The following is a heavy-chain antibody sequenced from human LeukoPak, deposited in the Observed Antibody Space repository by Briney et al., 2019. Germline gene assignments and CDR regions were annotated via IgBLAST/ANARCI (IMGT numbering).Heavy chain of an antibody. CDR2: IYTSGST. D-gene: IGHD3-22*01. J-gene: IGHJ5*02. CDR1: GGSIRSYY. V-gene: IGHV4-4*07. Sequence: PSETLSLTCTVSGGSIRSYYWSWIRQPAGKGLEWIGRIYTSGSTNYNPSLKSRVTMSVDTSKNQFSLKLSSVTAADTAVYYCARDLKRGYDSSGYKTGIYWFDPWGQGTLVTVSS. CDR3: ARDLKRGYDSSGYKTGIYWFDP.